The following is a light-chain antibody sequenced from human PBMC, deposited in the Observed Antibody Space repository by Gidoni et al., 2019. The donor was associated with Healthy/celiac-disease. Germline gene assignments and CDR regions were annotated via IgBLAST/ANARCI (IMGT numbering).Light chain of an antibody. Sequence: EIVLTQSPATLSLSPGERATLSCRASQRVSSYLAWYQQKTGQAPRHLIYDASNRATGIPARFSGSGSGTDFTLTISSLEPEDFAVYYCQQRSNWPPWTFGQGTKVEIK. CDR2: DAS. V-gene: IGKV3-11*01. CDR1: QRVSSY. CDR3: QQRSNWPPWT. J-gene: IGKJ1*01.